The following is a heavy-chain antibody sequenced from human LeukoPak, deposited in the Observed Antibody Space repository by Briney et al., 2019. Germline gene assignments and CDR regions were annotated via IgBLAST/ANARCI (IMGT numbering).Heavy chain of an antibody. J-gene: IGHJ6*02. D-gene: IGHD5-18*01. Sequence: GGSLRLSCAASGFTFSSYAMSWVRQAPGKGLEWVSAISGSGGSTYYADSVKGRFTISRDNSKNTLYLQMNSLRPEDTAVYYCAKATAIQIYYYGMDVWGQGTTVTVSS. CDR2: ISGSGGST. CDR3: AKATAIQIYYYGMDV. V-gene: IGHV3-23*01. CDR1: GFTFSSYA.